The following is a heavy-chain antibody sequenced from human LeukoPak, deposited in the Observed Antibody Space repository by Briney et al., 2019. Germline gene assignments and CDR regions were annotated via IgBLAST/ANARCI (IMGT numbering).Heavy chain of an antibody. V-gene: IGHV3-11*01. CDR2: ISSSGSTI. CDR3: ARDKVVATILDAFDI. D-gene: IGHD5-12*01. Sequence: GGSLRLSCIASGFTFGDYAMRWVRQAPGKGLEWVSYISSSGSTIYYADSVKGRFTISRDNAKNSLYLQMNSLRAEDTAVYYCARDKVVATILDAFDIWGQGTMVTVSS. J-gene: IGHJ3*02. CDR1: GFTFGDYA.